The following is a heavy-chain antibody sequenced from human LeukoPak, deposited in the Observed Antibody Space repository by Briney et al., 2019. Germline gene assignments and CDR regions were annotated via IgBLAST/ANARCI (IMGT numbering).Heavy chain of an antibody. CDR1: GYSFTDYY. Sequence: ASVTVSCKTSGYSFTDYYMHWVRKAPGPGLEWMGWINPNSGGTSSAQKFQGRVTMTRDTSITTVYMEVRWLTSDDTAIYYCARADRLHGGPYLIGPWGLGTLVTVSS. CDR2: INPNSGGT. V-gene: IGHV1-2*02. J-gene: IGHJ5*02. D-gene: IGHD2-21*01. CDR3: ARADRLHGGPYLIGP.